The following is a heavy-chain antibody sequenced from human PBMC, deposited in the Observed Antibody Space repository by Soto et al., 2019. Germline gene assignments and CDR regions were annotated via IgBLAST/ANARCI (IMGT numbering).Heavy chain of an antibody. D-gene: IGHD6-13*01. CDR1: GGSFSGYY. J-gene: IGHJ4*02. Sequence: QVQLQQWGAGLLKPSETLSLTCAVYGGSFSGYYWSWIRQPPGKGLEWIGEINHSGSTNYNPSHKSRVTISVETAKNQFSLKLSSVTAADTAVYYCARGRGSGEQQLVDRNFDYWGQGTLVTVCS. V-gene: IGHV4-34*01. CDR2: INHSGST. CDR3: ARGRGSGEQQLVDRNFDY.